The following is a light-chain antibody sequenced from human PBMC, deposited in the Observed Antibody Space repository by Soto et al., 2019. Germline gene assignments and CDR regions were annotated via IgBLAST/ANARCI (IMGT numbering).Light chain of an antibody. Sequence: QSVLTQPASVSGSPGQSITISCTGTSSDVGGYNYVSWYQQHPGKAPKLMIYDVSNRPSGVSTRFSGSKSGNTASLTISGLHAEDEADYYCSSYTSSGTRVFGTGTKVTVL. CDR2: DVS. V-gene: IGLV2-14*01. CDR3: SSYTSSGTRV. J-gene: IGLJ1*01. CDR1: SSDVGGYNY.